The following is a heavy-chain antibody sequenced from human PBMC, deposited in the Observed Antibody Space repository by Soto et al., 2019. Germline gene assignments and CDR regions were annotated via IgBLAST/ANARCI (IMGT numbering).Heavy chain of an antibody. Sequence: QVQLVQSGAEVKEPGSSVRVSCKASGGTFDNFIMNWVRQTPGRGLEWMGGIVPMLGTPTYAEKFKGRVTISATGSTSTMYMEVTSLRSEDTAIYYCARTVTYSSSLSQYSGMDVWGQGTTVTVSS. CDR3: ARTVTYSSSLSQYSGMDV. CDR2: IVPMLGTP. D-gene: IGHD1-26*01. J-gene: IGHJ6*02. V-gene: IGHV1-69*01. CDR1: GGTFDNFI.